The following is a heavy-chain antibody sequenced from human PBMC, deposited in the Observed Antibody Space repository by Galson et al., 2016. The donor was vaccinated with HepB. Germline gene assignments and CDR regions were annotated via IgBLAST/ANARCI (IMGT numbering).Heavy chain of an antibody. J-gene: IGHJ6*02. V-gene: IGHV3-74*03. CDR3: SRERTLGSYPFYYYYGLDV. Sequence: SLRLSCAASGFTFSSYWMHWVRHAPGKGLVWVSHINSDGSITKYADSVKGRFAISRDNAKNTLYLQMNSLRAEDTAVYYCSRERTLGSYPFYYYYGLDVWGQGTTVTVSS. CDR1: GFTFSSYW. CDR2: INSDGSIT. D-gene: IGHD1-26*01.